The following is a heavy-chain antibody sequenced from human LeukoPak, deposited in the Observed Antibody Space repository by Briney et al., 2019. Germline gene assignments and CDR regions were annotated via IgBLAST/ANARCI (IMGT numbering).Heavy chain of an antibody. D-gene: IGHD5-18*01. V-gene: IGHV4-34*01. J-gene: IGHJ6*03. CDR1: GGSFSGYY. CDR3: ARRKGDGRVYSYGRKYYYYYMDV. CDR2: INHSGST. Sequence: SETLSLTCAVYGGSFSGYYWSWIRQPPGKGLEWIGEINHSGSTNYNPSLKSRVTISVDTSKTQFSLKLSSVTAADTAVYYCARRKGDGRVYSYGRKYYYYYMDVWGKGTTVTVSS.